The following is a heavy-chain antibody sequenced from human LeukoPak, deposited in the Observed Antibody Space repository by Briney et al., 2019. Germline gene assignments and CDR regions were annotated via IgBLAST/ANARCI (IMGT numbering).Heavy chain of an antibody. V-gene: IGHV3-30*02. D-gene: IGHD6-19*01. Sequence: PGGSLRLSCAASGFTFSSYGMHWVRQAPGKGLEWVAFIRYDGTNKYYGDSVKGRFTISRDNSKNTLYLQLSSLRAEDTALYYCGKDDSIGWYYFDYWGQGTLVTVSA. CDR2: IRYDGTNK. CDR1: GFTFSSYG. J-gene: IGHJ4*02. CDR3: GKDDSIGWYYFDY.